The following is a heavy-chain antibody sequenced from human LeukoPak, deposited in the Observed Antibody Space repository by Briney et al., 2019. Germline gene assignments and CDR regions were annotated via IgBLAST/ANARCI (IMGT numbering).Heavy chain of an antibody. Sequence: ASGPTLVNPTQTLTLTCTFSGFSLSTSGMCVSWIRQPPRKALEWLARIDWDDDKYYSTSLKTRLTISKDTSKNQVVLTMTNMDPVDTATYYCARNTRSYGDYWFDPWGQGTLVTVSS. D-gene: IGHD4-17*01. V-gene: IGHV2-70*11. CDR1: GFSLSTSGMC. J-gene: IGHJ5*02. CDR2: IDWDDDK. CDR3: ARNTRSYGDYWFDP.